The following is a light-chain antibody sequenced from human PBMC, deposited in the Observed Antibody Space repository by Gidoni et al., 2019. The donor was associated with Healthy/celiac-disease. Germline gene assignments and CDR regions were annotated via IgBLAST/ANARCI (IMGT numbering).Light chain of an antibody. J-gene: IGLJ1*01. V-gene: IGLV2-23*02. CDR2: EVN. CDR3: CSYAGSVTYV. CDR1: SNDVGGYNL. Sequence: QSALTQPASVSGSLGQSITISCTGTSNDVGGYNLVSWYQQHPGKAPKLMIYEVNKRPSYISNRFSGSKSGNTASLTISGLQAEDEADYYCCSYAGSVTYVFGTGTKVTVL.